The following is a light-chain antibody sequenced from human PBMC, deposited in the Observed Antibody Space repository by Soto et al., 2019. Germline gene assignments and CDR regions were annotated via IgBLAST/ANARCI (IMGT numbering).Light chain of an antibody. CDR1: QSVGTY. Sequence: DIQMTQSPSSLSASVGDRVTITCRASQSVGTYLNWYRQKPGKAPNLLIYGVSSLHSGVPSRFSGSGSETDFTLTIGSLQPEDFATYYCQQSYSNPRTFGQGTKVELK. CDR2: GVS. J-gene: IGKJ1*01. CDR3: QQSYSNPRT. V-gene: IGKV1-39*01.